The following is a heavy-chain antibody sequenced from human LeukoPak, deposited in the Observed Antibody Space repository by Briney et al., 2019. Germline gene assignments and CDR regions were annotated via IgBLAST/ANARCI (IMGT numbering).Heavy chain of an antibody. Sequence: SETLSLTCAVYGGSFSGYYWSWIRQPPGKGLEWIGEINHSGSTNYNPSLKSQVTISVDTSKNQFSLKLSSVTAADTAVYYCARASYYGSGSYLGYWGQGTLVTVSS. CDR3: ARASYYGSGSYLGY. V-gene: IGHV4-34*01. CDR2: INHSGST. D-gene: IGHD3-10*01. J-gene: IGHJ4*02. CDR1: GGSFSGYY.